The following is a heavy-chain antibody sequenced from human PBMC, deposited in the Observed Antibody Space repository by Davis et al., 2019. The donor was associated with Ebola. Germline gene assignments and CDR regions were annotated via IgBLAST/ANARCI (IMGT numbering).Heavy chain of an antibody. CDR2: ISWNSGSI. J-gene: IGHJ6*02. CDR1: GFTFDDYA. D-gene: IGHD3-10*01. V-gene: IGHV3-9*01. CDR3: EKVPRVPALYGMDV. Sequence: SLKISCAASGFTFDDYAMHWVRQAPGKGLAWVSGISWNSGSIGYADSVKGRFTISSDNAKNSLYLQMNSLRAEDTALYYCEKVPRVPALYGMDVWGQGTTVTVSS.